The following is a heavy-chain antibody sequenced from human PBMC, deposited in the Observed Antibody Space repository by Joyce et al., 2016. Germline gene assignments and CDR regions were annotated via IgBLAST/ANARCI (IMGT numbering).Heavy chain of an antibody. CDR3: ASGFNFKGRSFFDY. Sequence: QLQLQESGSGLVKPSQTLSLPCAVSGASVSSGGYSWSWIRQPPGKGLEWIGYIYHNESNYYNPSLKSRVTISVDRSKNQFSLKLASVTAADTAVYYCASGFNFKGRSFFDYWGQGALVTVSS. V-gene: IGHV4-30-2*01. CDR2: IYHNESN. CDR1: GASVSSGGYS. D-gene: IGHD3-10*01. J-gene: IGHJ4*02.